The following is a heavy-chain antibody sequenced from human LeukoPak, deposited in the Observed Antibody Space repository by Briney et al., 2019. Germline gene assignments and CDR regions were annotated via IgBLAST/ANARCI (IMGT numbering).Heavy chain of an antibody. CDR2: INPIFGTA. D-gene: IGHD4-17*01. CDR1: GGTFSSYA. Sequence: SVKVSCKASGGTFSSYAISWVRQAPGQGLEWMGRINPIFGTANYAQKFQGRVTITTDESTSTAYMELSSLRSEDTAVYYCAKGDYSNSYNYWGQGTLVTVSS. V-gene: IGHV1-69*05. CDR3: AKGDYSNSYNY. J-gene: IGHJ4*02.